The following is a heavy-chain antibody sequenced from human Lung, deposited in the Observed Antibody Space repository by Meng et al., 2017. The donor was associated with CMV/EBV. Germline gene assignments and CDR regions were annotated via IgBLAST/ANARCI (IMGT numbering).Heavy chain of an antibody. Sequence: SETLSLTCAVYGGSLNNYYWSWIRQPPGKGLEWIGEVSDSEGTTYNPSLKNRVTISLDISKRQFSLHLRSVTAADTAVYFCARLSRGVVLLDLYYGLDVWGQGXTVTVSS. J-gene: IGHJ6*02. CDR2: VSDSEGT. V-gene: IGHV4-34*01. D-gene: IGHD3-10*01. CDR3: ARLSRGVVLLDLYYGLDV. CDR1: GGSLNNYY.